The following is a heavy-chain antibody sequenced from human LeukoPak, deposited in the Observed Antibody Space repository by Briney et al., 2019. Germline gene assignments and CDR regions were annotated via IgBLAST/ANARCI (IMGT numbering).Heavy chain of an antibody. CDR2: IKQDGSEK. J-gene: IGHJ6*03. V-gene: IGHV3-7*01. CDR3: ARALSKYYGSGSYPPDYYMDV. CDR1: GITFSSYA. Sequence: PGGSLRLSCAASGITFSSYAMHWVRQAPGKGLEWVANIKQDGSEKYYVDSVKGRFTISRDNAKNSLYLQMNGLRAEDTAVYYCARALSKYYGSGSYPPDYYMDVWGKGTTVTISS. D-gene: IGHD3-10*01.